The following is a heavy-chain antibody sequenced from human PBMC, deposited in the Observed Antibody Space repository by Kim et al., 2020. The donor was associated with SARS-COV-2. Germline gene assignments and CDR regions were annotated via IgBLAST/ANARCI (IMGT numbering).Heavy chain of an antibody. D-gene: IGHD6-19*01. J-gene: IGHJ6*02. V-gene: IGHV1-2*06. CDR3: AREPVAGQGGGPYYYYGMDV. CDR2: INPNSGGT. Sequence: ASVKVSCKASGYTFTGYYMHWVRQAPGQGLEWMGRINPNSGGTNYAQKFQGRVTMTRDTSISTAYMELSRLRSDDTAVYYCAREPVAGQGGGPYYYYGMDVWGQGTTVTVSS. CDR1: GYTFTGYY.